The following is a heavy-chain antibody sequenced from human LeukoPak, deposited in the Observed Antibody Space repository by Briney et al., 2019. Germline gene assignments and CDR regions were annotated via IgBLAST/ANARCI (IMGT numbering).Heavy chain of an antibody. J-gene: IGHJ6*02. D-gene: IGHD6-13*01. Sequence: ASVKVSCKASGGTFSSYAISWVRQAPGQGLEWMGIINPSGGSTSYAQKFQGRVTMTRDTSTSTVYMELSSLRSEDTAVYYCARVAAAGEYYYYGMDVWGQGTTVTVSS. CDR3: ARVAAAGEYYYYGMDV. CDR2: INPSGGST. V-gene: IGHV1-46*01. CDR1: GGTFSSYA.